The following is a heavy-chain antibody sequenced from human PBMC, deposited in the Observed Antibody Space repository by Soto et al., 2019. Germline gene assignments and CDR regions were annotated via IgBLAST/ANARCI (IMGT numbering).Heavy chain of an antibody. CDR1: GFTFSSYG. J-gene: IGHJ5*02. CDR2: ISYDGSNK. V-gene: IGHV3-30*18. CDR3: AKAPENGYSSSWSWFDP. D-gene: IGHD6-13*01. Sequence: PGGSLRLSCAASGFTFSSYGMHWVRQAPGKGLEWVAVISYDGSNKYYADSVKGRFTISRDNSKNTLYLQMNSLRAEDTAVYYCAKAPENGYSSSWSWFDPWGQGTLVTVSS.